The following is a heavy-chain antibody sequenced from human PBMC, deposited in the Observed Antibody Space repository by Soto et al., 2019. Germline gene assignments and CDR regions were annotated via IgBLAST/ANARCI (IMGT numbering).Heavy chain of an antibody. CDR2: INPNSGGT. J-gene: IGHJ4*02. Sequence: ASVKVSCKASGYTFTGYYMYWVRQAPGQGLEWMGWINPNSGGTNYAQKFQGWVTMTRDTSISTAYMELSRLRSDDTAVYYCARDSHYGDYYFDYWGQGTLVTVSS. V-gene: IGHV1-2*04. D-gene: IGHD4-17*01. CDR1: GYTFTGYY. CDR3: ARDSHYGDYYFDY.